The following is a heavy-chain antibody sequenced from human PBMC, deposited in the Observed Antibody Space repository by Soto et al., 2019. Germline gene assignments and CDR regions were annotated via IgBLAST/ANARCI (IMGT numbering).Heavy chain of an antibody. J-gene: IGHJ5*02. D-gene: IGHD2-21*01. V-gene: IGHV4-59*01. CDR2: IYYSGST. CDR1: GFTCINFS. Sequence: WVSLRLRWTGSGFTCINFSMHWIIKQPGKGLEWIGYIYYSGSTNYNPSLKSRVTISVDTSRNQFSLKVNSVTAADTAVYYCARRAVVAVTGSLDNWLDPWVQGILVTVS. CDR3: ARRAVVAVTGSLDNWLDP.